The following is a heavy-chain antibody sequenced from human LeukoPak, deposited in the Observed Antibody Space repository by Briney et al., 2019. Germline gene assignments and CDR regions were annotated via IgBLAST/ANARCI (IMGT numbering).Heavy chain of an antibody. V-gene: IGHV4-34*01. CDR2: INHSGST. J-gene: IGHJ4*02. Sequence: SETLSLTCAVYGGSFSGYYWSWIRQPPGKGLEWIGEINHSGSTNYNPSLKSRVTISVDTSKNQFSLKLSSVTAADTAVYYCARHFRNYVRYFDYWGQGTLVTVSS. CDR3: ARHFRNYVRYFDY. D-gene: IGHD3-10*02. CDR1: GGSFSGYY.